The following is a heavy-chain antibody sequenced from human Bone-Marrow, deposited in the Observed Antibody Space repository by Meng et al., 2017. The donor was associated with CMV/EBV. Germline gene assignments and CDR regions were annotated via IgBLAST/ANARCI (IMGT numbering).Heavy chain of an antibody. CDR1: GGSISSYY. Sequence: SETLSLTCTVSGGSISSYYWSWIRQPPGKGLEWIGYIYYSGSTNYNPSLKSRVTISVDTSKSQFSLKLSSVTAADTAVYYCATLTFWSGSGYFDYWGQGTLVTFYS. V-gene: IGHV4-59*01. D-gene: IGHD3-3*01. CDR3: ATLTFWSGSGYFDY. J-gene: IGHJ4*02. CDR2: IYYSGST.